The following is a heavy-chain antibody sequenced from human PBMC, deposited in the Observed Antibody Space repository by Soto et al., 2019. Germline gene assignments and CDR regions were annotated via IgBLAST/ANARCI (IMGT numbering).Heavy chain of an antibody. CDR2: SYWDNAS. Sequence: QITLKESGPTLVEPTQTLTLTRSFSGSSLGNNGVGVGWFRQAPGKALVCLGISYWDNASRYNPFLKDRLSITEATTQNQFGGSMSDIDPVDTGTYYCAERVSYSVWWDVGWFDSWGQGTPVIVS. CDR1: GSSLGNNGVG. J-gene: IGHJ5*01. D-gene: IGHD2-8*02. V-gene: IGHV2-5*02. CDR3: AERVSYSVWWDVGWFDS.